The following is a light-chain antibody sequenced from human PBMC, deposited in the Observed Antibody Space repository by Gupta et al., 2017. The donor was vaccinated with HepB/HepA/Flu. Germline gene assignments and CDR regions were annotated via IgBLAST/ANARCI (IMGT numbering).Light chain of an antibody. CDR1: SSDVGDYNY. J-gene: IGLJ3*02. CDR3: SAVTYTTLIV. V-gene: IGLV2-14*01. CDR2: DVN. Sequence: QSALPQPASVSGSPGQSTTISCTATSSDVGDYNYVSGYQQHPGKAPKLLIYDVNNRPSCISNRFSGSKTGNTASLTISGLQAEDEADYYCSAVTYTTLIVFGGGTKVTVL.